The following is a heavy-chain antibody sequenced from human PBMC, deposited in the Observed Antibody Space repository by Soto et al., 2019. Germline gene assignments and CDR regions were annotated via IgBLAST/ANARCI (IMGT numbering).Heavy chain of an antibody. CDR1: GGSISSGGYY. J-gene: IGHJ5*02. V-gene: IGHV4-31*03. Sequence: QVQLQESRPGLVKPSQTLSLTCTVSGGSISSGGYYWSWIRQHPGKGLEWIGYIYYSGRTYYNPSLKSRVTISVDTSKNQFSIELSAVTAADTAVYYCAREDYAEGGWFDPWGQGTLVTVSS. CDR2: IYYSGRT. CDR3: AREDYAEGGWFDP. D-gene: IGHD4-17*01.